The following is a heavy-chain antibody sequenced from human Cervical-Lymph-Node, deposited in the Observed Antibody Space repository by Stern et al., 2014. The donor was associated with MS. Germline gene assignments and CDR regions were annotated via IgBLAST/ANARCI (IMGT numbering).Heavy chain of an antibody. D-gene: IGHD4-17*01. CDR1: GYTFTTYY. V-gene: IGHV1-46*03. Sequence: QVQLVQSGAEVKKPGASVKVSCKASGYTFTTYYIHWVRQAPGQGLEWMGIINPSGGSTIYEQKFQGRVAMTRDTSTSTVYMELSSLRSEDTAVYYCARRGSYGDYVSDYLDYWGQGTLVTVSS. J-gene: IGHJ4*02. CDR3: ARRGSYGDYVSDYLDY. CDR2: INPSGGST.